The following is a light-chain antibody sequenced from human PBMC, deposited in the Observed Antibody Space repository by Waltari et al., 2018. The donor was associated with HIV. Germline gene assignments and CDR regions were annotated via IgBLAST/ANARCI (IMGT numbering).Light chain of an antibody. Sequence: QSALTQPASVSGSPGQSITISCTGTSSDVGGYNLVSWYQQHPGKAPKLMIYEGSKRPSGVSNRFSGSKSGNTASLTISGLQAEDEADYYCCSYAGSSTSWVFGGGTKLTAL. V-gene: IGLV2-23*01. CDR3: CSYAGSSTSWV. J-gene: IGLJ3*02. CDR1: SSDVGGYNL. CDR2: EGS.